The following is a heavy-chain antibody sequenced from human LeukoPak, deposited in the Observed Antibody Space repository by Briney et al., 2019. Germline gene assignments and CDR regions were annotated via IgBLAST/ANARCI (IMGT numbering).Heavy chain of an antibody. CDR3: AKGSYGSRPYYFDY. CDR1: GFTVSNYA. D-gene: IGHD3-16*01. CDR2: ITGNGGDT. Sequence: GGSLRLACAASGFTVSNYAMIWVRQYPGKWLEWVAAITGNGGDTYHADSVKGRFTISRDNSKNTVYLQMSSLRAEDTALYYCAKGSYGSRPYYFDYWGQGTLVTVSS. V-gene: IGHV3-23*01. J-gene: IGHJ4*02.